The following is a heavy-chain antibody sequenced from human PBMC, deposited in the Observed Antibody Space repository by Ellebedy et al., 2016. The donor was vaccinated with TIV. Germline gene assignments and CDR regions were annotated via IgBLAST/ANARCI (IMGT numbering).Heavy chain of an antibody. CDR2: IWYDGSNK. J-gene: IGHJ1*01. CDR3: ARDGRDSSD. V-gene: IGHV3-33*08. D-gene: IGHD6-25*01. Sequence: GESLKISXAASGFTFSTSGMHWVRQAPGKGLEWVAIIWYDGSNKYYADSVKGRFTISRDNSKNTVYLQMNSLRVEDTAVYYCARDGRDSSDWGQGTLVTVSS. CDR1: GFTFSTSG.